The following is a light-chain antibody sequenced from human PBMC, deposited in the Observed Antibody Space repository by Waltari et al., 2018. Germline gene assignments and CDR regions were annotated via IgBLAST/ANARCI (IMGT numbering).Light chain of an antibody. Sequence: DIVMTQSPDSLAVSLGERVTIHCRSSQNLLYNSDNKNYLAWFQQKPGQPPKLLIYWASTRESGVPDRFSGSGSGTEFTLTISSLQAADVAVYYCQQYGSSPRTFGQGTKVEIK. V-gene: IGKV4-1*01. CDR1: QNLLYNSDNKNY. J-gene: IGKJ1*01. CDR2: WAS. CDR3: QQYGSSPRT.